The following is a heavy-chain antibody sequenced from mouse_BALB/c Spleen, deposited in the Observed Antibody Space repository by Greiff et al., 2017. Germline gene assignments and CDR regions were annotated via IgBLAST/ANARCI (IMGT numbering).Heavy chain of an antibody. CDR3: AKDYGSSYGFAY. Sequence: VQLQQSGPELVKPRASVKISCKASGYTFTDYNMHWVKQSHGKSLEWIGYIYPYNGGTGYNQKFKSKATLTVDNSSSTAYMELRSLTSEDSAVYYCAKDYGSSYGFAYWGQGTLVTVSA. CDR2: IYPYNGGT. CDR1: GYTFTDYN. J-gene: IGHJ3*01. V-gene: IGHV1S29*02. D-gene: IGHD1-1*01.